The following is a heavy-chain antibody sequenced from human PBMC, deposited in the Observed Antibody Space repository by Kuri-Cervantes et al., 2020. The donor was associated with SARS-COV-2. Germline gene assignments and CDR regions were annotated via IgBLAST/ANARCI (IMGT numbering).Heavy chain of an antibody. Sequence: GESLKISCAASGFTFSSYSMNWVRQAPGKGLERVSYISSSSSTIYYADSVKGRFTISRDNAKNSLYLQMNSLRAEDTAVYYCARDHDAKSFDYWGQGTLVTVSS. J-gene: IGHJ4*02. D-gene: IGHD1-1*01. CDR2: ISSSSSTI. CDR1: GFTFSSYS. CDR3: ARDHDAKSFDY. V-gene: IGHV3-48*01.